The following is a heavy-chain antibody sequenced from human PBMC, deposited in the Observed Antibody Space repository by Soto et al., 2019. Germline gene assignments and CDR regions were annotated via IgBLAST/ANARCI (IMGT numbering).Heavy chain of an antibody. D-gene: IGHD1-26*01. Sequence: QVQLVQSGAEVKKPGASVKVSCKASGYTFTSYYMHWVRQAPGQGLEWMGIINPSGGSTNYAQKIQGRVTMTRDTSTSPVYMELSSLRSEDTAVYYCARDSGGATSYWFDPWGQGTLVTVSS. V-gene: IGHV1-46*03. CDR1: GYTFTSYY. CDR2: INPSGGST. J-gene: IGHJ5*02. CDR3: ARDSGGATSYWFDP.